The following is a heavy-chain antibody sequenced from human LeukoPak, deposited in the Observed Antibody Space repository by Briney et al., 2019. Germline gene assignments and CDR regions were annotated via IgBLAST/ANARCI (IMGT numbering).Heavy chain of an antibody. Sequence: PGRSLRLSCAASGFTFSSYAMSWVRQPPGKGLEWVSAISGRGATTYYAASVKGRFTISRDNSKNTLYLQMNSLRAEDTAVYYCAKDITMIVVVIPGAFDIWGQGTMVTVSS. V-gene: IGHV3-23*01. CDR1: GFTFSSYA. CDR2: ISGRGATT. J-gene: IGHJ3*02. D-gene: IGHD3-22*01. CDR3: AKDITMIVVVIPGAFDI.